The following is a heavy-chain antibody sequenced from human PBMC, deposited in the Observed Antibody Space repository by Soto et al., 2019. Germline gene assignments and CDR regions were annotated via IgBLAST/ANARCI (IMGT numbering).Heavy chain of an antibody. V-gene: IGHV4-59*08. Sequence: QTPSLTSTVTASSSSRNHCSWIRQPPGKGQEWIGYIYYSGSTNYNPSLKSRATISVDTSKNQFSLKLSSVTAADTAVYYCARQGGYGDYDAFDIWGQGTMVSVSS. CDR1: ASSSSRNH. J-gene: IGHJ3*02. CDR3: ARQGGYGDYDAFDI. CDR2: IYYSGST. D-gene: IGHD4-17*01.